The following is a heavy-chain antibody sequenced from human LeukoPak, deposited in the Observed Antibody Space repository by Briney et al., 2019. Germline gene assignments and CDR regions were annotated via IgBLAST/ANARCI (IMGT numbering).Heavy chain of an antibody. D-gene: IGHD2-2*01. CDR2: ISGSVNAR. J-gene: IGHJ4*02. V-gene: IGHV3-23*01. Sequence: GALRLSCAASGFTFSTYGMNWVRQAPGKGLEWVSTISGSVNARYYADSVKGRFIISRDDSKSTLYLQMNSLTAEDTAIYYCAKDLGYCNSATCQRYLDSWGQGTLVTVSS. CDR1: GFTFSTYG. CDR3: AKDLGYCNSATCQRYLDS.